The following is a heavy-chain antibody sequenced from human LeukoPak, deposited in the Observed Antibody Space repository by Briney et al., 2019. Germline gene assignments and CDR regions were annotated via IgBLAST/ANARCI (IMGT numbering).Heavy chain of an antibody. Sequence: ASVKVSCKASGYTFTSYDINWVRQATGQGLEWMGWMNPNSGGTGYAQKFQGRVTSTRNTSISTAYMELSGLRSEDTAVYYCARGRSTGYPYYFEYWGQGTLVTVSS. CDR1: GYTFTSYD. CDR3: ARGRSTGYPYYFEY. J-gene: IGHJ4*02. D-gene: IGHD5-12*01. CDR2: MNPNSGGT. V-gene: IGHV1-8*03.